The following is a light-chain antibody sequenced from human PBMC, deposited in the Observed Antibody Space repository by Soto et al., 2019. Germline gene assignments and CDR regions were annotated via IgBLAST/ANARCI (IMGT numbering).Light chain of an antibody. CDR1: QGISSY. CDR3: KQYYSYPWT. V-gene: IGKV1-8*01. CDR2: AAS. Sequence: AIRMTQSPSSLSAYTGDRVTITCMASQGISSYLAWYQQKPGKAPKLLIYAASTLQSGVPSRFSGSGSGTDFTLTIGCLQSEDFATYYCKQYYSYPWTFGKGTKVDIK. J-gene: IGKJ1*01.